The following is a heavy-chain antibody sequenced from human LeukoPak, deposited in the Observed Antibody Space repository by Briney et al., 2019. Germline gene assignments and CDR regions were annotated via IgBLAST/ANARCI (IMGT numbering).Heavy chain of an antibody. D-gene: IGHD2-21*02. CDR3: AKDEYCGGDCYPD. J-gene: IGHJ4*02. Sequence: GGSLSLSCAASGFTFCSFAMIWVRQAPGKGRVWVSAISGSGGSTYYADSVKGRFTISRDNSKNTLYLQMNSLRAEDTAVYYCAKDEYCGGDCYPDWGQGTLVTVSS. CDR2: ISGSGGST. CDR1: GFTFCSFA. V-gene: IGHV3-23*01.